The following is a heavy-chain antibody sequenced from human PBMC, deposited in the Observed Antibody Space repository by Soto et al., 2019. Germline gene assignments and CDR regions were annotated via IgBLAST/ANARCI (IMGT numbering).Heavy chain of an antibody. V-gene: IGHV4-4*02. Sequence: SETLSLTCAVSGGSISSSNWWIWVRQAPGKGLEWIGEIYHSGSTKYNPSLKSRVTISVDKSKNHFSLKLNSVTAADTAVYYCTSTILGLGYWGQGTLVTVSS. CDR3: TSTILGLGY. D-gene: IGHD3-10*01. J-gene: IGHJ4*02. CDR2: IYHSGST. CDR1: GGSISSSNW.